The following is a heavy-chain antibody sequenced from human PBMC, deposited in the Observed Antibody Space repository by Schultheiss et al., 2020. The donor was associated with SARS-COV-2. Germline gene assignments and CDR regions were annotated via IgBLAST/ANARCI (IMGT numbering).Heavy chain of an antibody. CDR1: GYTFTSYD. Sequence: ASVKVSCKASGYTFTSYDINWVRQAPGQGLEWMGWINPNSGGTNYAQKFQGRVTMTRDTSISTAYMELSRLRSDDTAVYYCARDGGITMIVVDHDAFDIWGQGTMVTVSS. J-gene: IGHJ3*02. D-gene: IGHD3-22*01. V-gene: IGHV1-2*02. CDR2: INPNSGGT. CDR3: ARDGGITMIVVDHDAFDI.